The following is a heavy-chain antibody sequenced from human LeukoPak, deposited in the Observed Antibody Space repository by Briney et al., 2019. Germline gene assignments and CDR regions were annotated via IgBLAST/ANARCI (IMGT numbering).Heavy chain of an antibody. CDR3: AKAAPYIAVAYNWFDP. Sequence: PGGSLRLSCAASGFTFNTYWMSWVRQAPGKGLEWVANIKQDGSEKYYVDSVKGRFSISRDNAKNSLYLQMNSLRAEDTAVYYCAKAAPYIAVAYNWFDPWGQGTLVTVSS. CDR1: GFTFNTYW. CDR2: IKQDGSEK. D-gene: IGHD6-19*01. V-gene: IGHV3-7*03. J-gene: IGHJ5*02.